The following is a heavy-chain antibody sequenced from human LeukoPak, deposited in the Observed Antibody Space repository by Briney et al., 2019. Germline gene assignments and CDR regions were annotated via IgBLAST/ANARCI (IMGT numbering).Heavy chain of an antibody. D-gene: IGHD3-3*01. CDR1: GLTFSSYA. J-gene: IGHJ4*02. Sequence: GGSLRLSCAASGLTFSSYAMSWVRQAPGKGLEWVSAISGSGGSTYYADSVKGRFTISRDNSKNTLYLQMNSLRAEDTAVYYCAKASQRITIFGVVIKPHDYWGQGTLVTVSS. CDR2: ISGSGGST. V-gene: IGHV3-23*01. CDR3: AKASQRITIFGVVIKPHDY.